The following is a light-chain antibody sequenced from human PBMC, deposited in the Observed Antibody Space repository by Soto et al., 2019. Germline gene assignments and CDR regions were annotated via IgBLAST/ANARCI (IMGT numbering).Light chain of an antibody. V-gene: IGLV1-51*02. J-gene: IGLJ2*01. CDR1: SSNIGTHY. Sequence: QSALTQPPSVSAAPGQTVTIPCSGSSSNIGTHYVCWYRQLPGTAPKLIIYENNKRPSGIPDRFSGSKSGTSATLGITGLQSGDEADYYCGSWDKELLFGGGTQLTVL. CDR2: ENN. CDR3: GSWDKELL.